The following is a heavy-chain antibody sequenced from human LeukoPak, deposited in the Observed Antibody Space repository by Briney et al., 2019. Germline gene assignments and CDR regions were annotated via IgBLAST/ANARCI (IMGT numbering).Heavy chain of an antibody. CDR2: INPNSGTT. V-gene: IGHV1-46*01. D-gene: IGHD1-14*01. J-gene: IGHJ3*02. CDR3: ARDHRVRNSRFTVDAFDI. CDR1: GYTFTSYY. Sequence: ASVKVSCKASGYTFTSYYIHWVRQAHGRGLEWMAMINPNSGTTTYAQKFQGRVTLTRDTSTSTVYMDLSSLRSEDTAVYYCARDHRVRNSRFTVDAFDIWGQGTMVTVSS.